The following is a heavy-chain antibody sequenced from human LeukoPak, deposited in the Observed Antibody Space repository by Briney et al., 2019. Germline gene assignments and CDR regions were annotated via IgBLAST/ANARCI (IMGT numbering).Heavy chain of an antibody. CDR3: ASHPKSGTTPQPVPVRFDP. J-gene: IGHJ5*02. Sequence: LTGRSLRLSCAASGFAFSSYVMYWVRQPPGMGLEWVAVASYDGSDIYYGDSVKGRFTISRDNSKNTLYLQMNSLRAEDTAVYYCASHPKSGTTPQPVPVRFDPWGQGTLVTVSS. CDR1: GFAFSSYV. D-gene: IGHD1-1*01. CDR2: ASYDGSDI. V-gene: IGHV3-30-3*01.